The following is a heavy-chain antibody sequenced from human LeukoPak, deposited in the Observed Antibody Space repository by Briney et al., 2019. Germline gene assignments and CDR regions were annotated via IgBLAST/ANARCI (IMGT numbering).Heavy chain of an antibody. CDR2: IIPIFGTA. V-gene: IGHV1-69*13. CDR3: ARSLGVPTYYYDSSGYYYGY. Sequence: SVKVSCKASGGTFISYAISWVRQAPGQGLEWMGGIIPIFGTANYAQKFQGRVTITADESTSTAYMELSSLRSEDTAVYYCARSLGVPTYYYDSSGYYYGYWGQGTLVTVSS. D-gene: IGHD3-22*01. J-gene: IGHJ4*02. CDR1: GGTFISYA.